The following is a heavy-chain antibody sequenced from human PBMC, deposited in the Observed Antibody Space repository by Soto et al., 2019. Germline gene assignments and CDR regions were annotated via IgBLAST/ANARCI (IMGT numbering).Heavy chain of an antibody. D-gene: IGHD6-6*01. V-gene: IGHV4-31*03. CDR1: GGSISSGTSY. J-gene: IGHJ4*02. Sequence: SETLSLTCTVSGGSISSGTSYWSWIRQRPGKGLEWIGYIFYSGSFYYTPSLRGRVMILADTSKNQFTLRLSSVTAADTAVYYCARAPETPSILRVPLSSFFHYWGQGGLLKLSS. CDR3: ARAPETPSILRVPLSSFFHY. CDR2: IFYSGSF.